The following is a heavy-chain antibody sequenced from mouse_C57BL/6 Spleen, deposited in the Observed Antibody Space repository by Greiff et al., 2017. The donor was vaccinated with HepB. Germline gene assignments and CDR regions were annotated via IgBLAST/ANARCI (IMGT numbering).Heavy chain of an antibody. Sequence: VQLQESGAELVKPGASVKLSCKASGYTFTSYWMHWVKQRPGQGLEWIGMIHPNSGSTNYNEKFKSKATLTVDKSSSTAYMQLSSLTSEDSAVYYCARGYGSSLYYFDYWGQGTTLTVSS. J-gene: IGHJ2*01. CDR1: GYTFTSYW. CDR2: IHPNSGST. CDR3: ARGYGSSLYYFDY. V-gene: IGHV1-64*01. D-gene: IGHD1-1*01.